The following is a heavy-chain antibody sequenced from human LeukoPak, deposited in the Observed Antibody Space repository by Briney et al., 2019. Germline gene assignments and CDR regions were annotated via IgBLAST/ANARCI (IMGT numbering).Heavy chain of an antibody. CDR3: ARSQWLVHAFDI. CDR1: GGSFSGYY. Sequence: SETLSLTCAVYGGSFSGYYWSWIRQPPGKGLEWIGEINHSGSTNYNPSLKSRVTISVDTSKNQFSLKLSPVTAADTAVYYCARSQWLVHAFDIWGQGTMVTVSS. CDR2: INHSGST. J-gene: IGHJ3*02. V-gene: IGHV4-34*01. D-gene: IGHD6-19*01.